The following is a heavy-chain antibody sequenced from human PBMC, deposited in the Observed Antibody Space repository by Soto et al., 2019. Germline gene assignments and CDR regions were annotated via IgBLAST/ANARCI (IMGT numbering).Heavy chain of an antibody. CDR1: GYTFTGYY. J-gene: IGHJ6*02. V-gene: IGHV1-2*04. D-gene: IGHD3-22*01. Sequence: QVQLVQSGAEVKKPGASVKVSCKASGYTFTGYYMHWVRQAPGQGLEWMGWINPNSGGTNYTQKFQGWVTMTRETSISTAYLELSRLRSDDTAVYYWARDRLGYYSSGSYYYYGMDVWGQGTTVTVSS. CDR3: ARDRLGYYSSGSYYYYGMDV. CDR2: INPNSGGT.